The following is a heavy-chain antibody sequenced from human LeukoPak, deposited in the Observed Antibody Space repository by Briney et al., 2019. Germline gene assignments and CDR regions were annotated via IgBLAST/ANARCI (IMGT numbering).Heavy chain of an antibody. J-gene: IGHJ4*02. V-gene: IGHV3-30-3*01. Sequence: GGSLRLSCAASGFTFSSYAMHWVRQAPGKGLEWVAVISYDGSNKYYADSVKGRFTISRDNSKNTLYLQMNSLRAEDTAVYYCAREEGGIVGATQAIVYWGQGTLVTVSS. CDR3: AREEGGIVGATQAIVY. CDR1: GFTFSSYA. D-gene: IGHD1-26*01. CDR2: ISYDGSNK.